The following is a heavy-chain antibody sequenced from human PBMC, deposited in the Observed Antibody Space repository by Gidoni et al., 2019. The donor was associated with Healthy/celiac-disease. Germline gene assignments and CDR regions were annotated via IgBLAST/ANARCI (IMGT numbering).Heavy chain of an antibody. D-gene: IGHD3-16*01. V-gene: IGHV4-31*03. CDR2: IYYSGNT. J-gene: IGHJ6*02. CDR3: ARDNRDGGGRLYYYGMDV. Sequence: QVQLQESGPGLVKPSQTLSLTCTVSGGSIRSGGHYWSWIRQHPGAALEWIGYIYYSGNTHYNPSLKSRVTMSVDTSKNQFSLKLSSVTAADTAMYYCARDNRDGGGRLYYYGMDVWGQGTTVTVSS. CDR1: GGSIRSGGHY.